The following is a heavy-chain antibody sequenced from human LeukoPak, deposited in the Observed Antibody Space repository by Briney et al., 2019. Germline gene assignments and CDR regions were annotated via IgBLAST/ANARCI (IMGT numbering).Heavy chain of an antibody. Sequence: SETLSLTCAVSGGSISSGGYSWSWIRQPPGKGLEWIGYIYHSGSTYYNPSLKSRVTISVDTSKNQFSLKLSSVTAADTAVYYCARGPGYYYYYYGMDVWGQGTTVTVSS. V-gene: IGHV4-30-2*01. CDR1: GGSISSGGYS. J-gene: IGHJ6*02. CDR3: ARGPGYYYYYYGMDV. CDR2: IYHSGST.